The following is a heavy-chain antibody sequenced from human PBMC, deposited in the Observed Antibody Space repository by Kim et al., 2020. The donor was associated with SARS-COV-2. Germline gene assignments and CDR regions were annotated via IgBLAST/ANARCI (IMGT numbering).Heavy chain of an antibody. CDR1: GFTFSSYW. D-gene: IGHD6-13*01. Sequence: GGSLRLSCAASGFTFSSYWMSWVRQAPGKGLEWVANIKQDGSEKYYVDSVKGRFTISRDNAKNSLYLQMNSLRAEDTAVYYCARDSGPTGYSSSWYFGPTRPLSFDYWGQGTLVTVSS. J-gene: IGHJ4*02. V-gene: IGHV3-7*01. CDR3: ARDSGPTGYSSSWYFGPTRPLSFDY. CDR2: IKQDGSEK.